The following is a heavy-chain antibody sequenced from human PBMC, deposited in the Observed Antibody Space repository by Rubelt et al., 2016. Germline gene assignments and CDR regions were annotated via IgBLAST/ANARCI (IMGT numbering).Heavy chain of an antibody. J-gene: IGHJ6*03. CDR3: ARVPLLWFDTSYYYMDV. Sequence: QVQLQQWGAGLLKPSETLSLTCAVYGGSFSGYYWSWIRQPPGKGLEWIGEINPSGSTNYNPSLKSRVTISVDTSKNQFSLKLSSVTAADTAVYYCARVPLLWFDTSYYYMDVWGKGTTVTVSS. CDR2: INPSGST. V-gene: IGHV4-34*01. CDR1: GGSFSGYY. D-gene: IGHD3-10*01.